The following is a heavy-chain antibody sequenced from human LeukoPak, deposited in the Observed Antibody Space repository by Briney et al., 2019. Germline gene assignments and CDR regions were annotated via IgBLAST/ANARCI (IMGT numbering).Heavy chain of an antibody. CDR2: ISYDESNK. CDR3: ARDSPMWELIGGGWFDP. J-gene: IGHJ5*02. CDR1: GFTFSSYT. D-gene: IGHD1-26*01. Sequence: GSLRLSCAASGFTFSSYTMHWVRQAPGKGLEWVAVISYDESNKYYADSVKGRFTISRDTSKNTLYLQMKSLRAEDTAVYYCARDSPMWELIGGGWFDPWGQGTLVTVSS. V-gene: IGHV3-30-3*01.